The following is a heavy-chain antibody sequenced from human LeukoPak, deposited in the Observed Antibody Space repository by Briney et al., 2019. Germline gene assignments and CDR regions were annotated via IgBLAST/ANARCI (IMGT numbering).Heavy chain of an antibody. Sequence: SETLSLTCAVSGGSISSNSYYWGWIRQPPGKGLEWIGSIYYSGSTYYNPSLKSRVTISVDTSKNQFSLKLSSVTAADTAVYYCAREDILTFYYFDYWGQGTLVTVSS. D-gene: IGHD3-9*01. CDR2: IYYSGST. V-gene: IGHV4-39*02. CDR3: AREDILTFYYFDY. CDR1: GGSISSNSYY. J-gene: IGHJ4*02.